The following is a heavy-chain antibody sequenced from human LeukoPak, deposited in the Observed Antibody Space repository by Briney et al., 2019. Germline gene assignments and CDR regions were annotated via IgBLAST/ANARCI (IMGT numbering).Heavy chain of an antibody. CDR2: ISKTSAKI. V-gene: IGHV3-21*06. CDR3: ARDSPMGSF. CDR1: GFTFRTYN. J-gene: IGHJ4*02. Sequence: GGSLRLSCAASGFTFRTYNMNWVRQAPGKGLEWVSFISKTSAKIYYGDSVRGRFTISRDNAKNSIHLQMGSLRAEDTAVYYCARDSPMGSFWGQGSLVTVSS. D-gene: IGHD3-16*01.